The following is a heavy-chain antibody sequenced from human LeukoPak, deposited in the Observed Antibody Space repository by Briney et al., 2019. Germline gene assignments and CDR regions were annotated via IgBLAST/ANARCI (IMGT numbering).Heavy chain of an antibody. J-gene: IGHJ4*02. CDR2: ISGSGGIT. CDR1: GFTFSSYA. Sequence: PGGSLRLSCAASGFTFSSYAIYWVRQAPGKGLEWVSGISGSGGITYFADPVKGRFTISRDNSKNTVYLKMNRLRVEDTAVYYCAKTTTGYSSGRYPGWPVDYWGQGTLVTVSS. V-gene: IGHV3-23*01. D-gene: IGHD6-19*01. CDR3: AKTTTGYSSGRYPGWPVDY.